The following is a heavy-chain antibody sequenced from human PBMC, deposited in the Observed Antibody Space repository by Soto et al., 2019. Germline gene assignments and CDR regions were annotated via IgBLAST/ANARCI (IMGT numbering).Heavy chain of an antibody. D-gene: IGHD5-12*01. Sequence: QVQLVQSGAEVKKPGSSVKVSCKASGGTFSSYAISWVRQAPGQGLEWMGGIIPIFGTANYAQKFQGRVTITGDESTSTAYMVLSSLRSEDTAVYYCARVSSTWLGSGYDYSYGMDVWGQGPTVTVSS. V-gene: IGHV1-69*01. CDR3: ARVSSTWLGSGYDYSYGMDV. J-gene: IGHJ6*02. CDR1: GGTFSSYA. CDR2: IIPIFGTA.